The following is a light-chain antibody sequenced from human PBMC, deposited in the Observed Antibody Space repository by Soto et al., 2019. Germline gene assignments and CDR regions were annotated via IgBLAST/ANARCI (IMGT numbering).Light chain of an antibody. Sequence: QSVLTQPPSLSGAPGQRVTISCTGSASNIGAPYDVHWYQHLPGTAPKLLIYGSSNRPSGVPGRFSGSKSGTSASLAITGLQAEEEADYYCHVWDSSSDHWVFGGGTKVTVL. CDR1: ASNIGAPYD. CDR2: GSS. J-gene: IGLJ3*02. CDR3: HVWDSSSDHWV. V-gene: IGLV1-40*01.